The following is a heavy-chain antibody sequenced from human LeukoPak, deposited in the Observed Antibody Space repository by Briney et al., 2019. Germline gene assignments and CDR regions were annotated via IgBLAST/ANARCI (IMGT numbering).Heavy chain of an antibody. CDR3: ARGGFRAYYCDS. D-gene: IGHD3-10*01. CDR2: INSDGSTT. V-gene: IGHV3-74*01. Sequence: AGGSLRLSCAASGFTFSSYWMHWVRQAPGKGLVWVSRINSDGSTTNYADSVKGRFTISRDNAKNTLYLQMNSLRAEDTAVYYCARGGFRAYYCDSWGQGTLVTVSS. J-gene: IGHJ4*02. CDR1: GFTFSSYW.